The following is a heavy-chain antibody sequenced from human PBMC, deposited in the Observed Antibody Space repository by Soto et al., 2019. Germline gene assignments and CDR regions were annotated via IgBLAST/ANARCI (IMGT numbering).Heavy chain of an antibody. J-gene: IGHJ4*02. Sequence: GSLRLSCAASGFTFSRYSMNWVRQAPGKGLEWVSSISSTTNYIYYGDSMKGRFTISRDNAKNSLYLEMNSLRAEDTAVYYCARESEDLTSNFDYWGQGTLVTVSS. V-gene: IGHV3-21*06. CDR3: ARESEDLTSNFDY. CDR2: ISSTTNYI. CDR1: GFTFSRYS.